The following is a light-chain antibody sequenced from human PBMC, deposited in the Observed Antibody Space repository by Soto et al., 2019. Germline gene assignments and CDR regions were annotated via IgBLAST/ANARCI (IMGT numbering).Light chain of an antibody. J-gene: IGLJ1*01. CDR1: SSNIGSNT. Sequence: QSVLTQRPAGSGTPGQRLTSSCSGSSSNIGSNTVNWYQQLPGTAPKLLIYSNNQRPSGVPDRFSGSKSGTSASLAISGLQSEDDVYYYWAACDVSMISDYVFGT. V-gene: IGLV1-44*01. CDR2: SNN. CDR3: AACDVSMISDYV.